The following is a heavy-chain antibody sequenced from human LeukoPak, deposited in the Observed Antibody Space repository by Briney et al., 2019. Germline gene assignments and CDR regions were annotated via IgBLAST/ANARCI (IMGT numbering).Heavy chain of an antibody. Sequence: SETLSLTCTVSGGSISSYYWSWIRQPPGKGLEWIGYIYYSGSTNYNPSLKSRVTISVDTSKNQFSLKLSSVTAADTAVYYCARSSGYDYDAFDIWGQGTMVTVSS. J-gene: IGHJ3*02. CDR3: ARSSGYDYDAFDI. CDR2: IYYSGST. D-gene: IGHD5-12*01. CDR1: GGSISSYY. V-gene: IGHV4-59*12.